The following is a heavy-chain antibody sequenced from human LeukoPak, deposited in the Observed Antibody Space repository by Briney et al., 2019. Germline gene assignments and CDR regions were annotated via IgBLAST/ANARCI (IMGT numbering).Heavy chain of an antibody. V-gene: IGHV3-30*02. J-gene: IGHJ4*02. CDR1: GFTFNTYG. Sequence: PGGSLRLSCAASGFTFNTYGMHWVRQPPGKGLEWVAFIQYDGSDKYYADSVKGRFTISRDNSKNTLYLQMNSLRAEDTAVYYCAKDKKRDSSSFDYWGQGTLVTVSS. CDR3: AKDKKRDSSSFDY. CDR2: IQYDGSDK. D-gene: IGHD6-13*01.